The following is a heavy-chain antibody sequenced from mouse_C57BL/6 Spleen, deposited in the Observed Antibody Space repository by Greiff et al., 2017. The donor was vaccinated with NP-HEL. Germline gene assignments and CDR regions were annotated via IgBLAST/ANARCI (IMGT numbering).Heavy chain of an antibody. CDR3: TRGTSNSYYFDD. Sequence: QVQLQQSGAELVRPGASVTLSCKASGYTFTDYEMHWVKQTPVHGLEWIGAIDPETGGTAYNQKFKGKAILTADKSSSTAYMELRSLTSEDSAVYDCTRGTSNSYYFDDWGQGTTLTVSS. V-gene: IGHV1-15*01. CDR1: GYTFTDYE. D-gene: IGHD2-5*01. J-gene: IGHJ2*01. CDR2: IDPETGGT.